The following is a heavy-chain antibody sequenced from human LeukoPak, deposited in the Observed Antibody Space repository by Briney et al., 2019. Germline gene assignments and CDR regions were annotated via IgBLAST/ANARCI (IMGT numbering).Heavy chain of an antibody. D-gene: IGHD3-10*01. CDR2: ITSGDFV. CDR3: ARGGFNMVRGVIIPSNSYFYYMDI. V-gene: IGHV3-69-1*01. CDR1: GFTFSAYS. J-gene: IGHJ6*03. Sequence: KPGGSLRLSCAASGFTFSAYSMNWVRQAPGKGLEWVSSITSGDFVYFADALKGRITISRDNAKSSLYLEMNSLRADDTAVYYCARGGFNMVRGVIIPSNSYFYYMDIWGKGTTVTVSS.